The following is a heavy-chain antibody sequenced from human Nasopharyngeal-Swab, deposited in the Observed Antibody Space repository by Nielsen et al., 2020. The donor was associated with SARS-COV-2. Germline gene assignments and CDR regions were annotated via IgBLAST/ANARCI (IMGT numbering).Heavy chain of an antibody. V-gene: IGHV3-48*02. J-gene: IGHJ3*02. CDR2: IRGEGESI. D-gene: IGHD6-6*01. CDR3: ARDYQYTFDI. CDR1: GFIFSDYP. Sequence: GSLKISCVASGFIFSDYPINWVRQAPGKGLEWVSHIRGEGESIRYADSVKGRFTISRDNARQSVYLEMNSLRDEDTAVYYCARDYQYTFDIWGQGTMVTVSS.